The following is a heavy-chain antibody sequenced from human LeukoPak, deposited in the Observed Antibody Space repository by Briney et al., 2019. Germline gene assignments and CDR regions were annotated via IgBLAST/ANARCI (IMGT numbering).Heavy chain of an antibody. J-gene: IGHJ5*02. CDR3: ARVGQVSWMFGWFAP. Sequence: GGSLRLSCAASGFTVSSNYMSWVRQAPGKGLEWVSVIYSGGSTHYADSVKGRFTISRDNSKDTLYLQMNSLRAEDTAVYYCARVGQVSWMFGWFAPWGQGTLVTVSS. D-gene: IGHD3-16*01. CDR1: GFTVSSNY. CDR2: IYSGGST. V-gene: IGHV3-66*01.